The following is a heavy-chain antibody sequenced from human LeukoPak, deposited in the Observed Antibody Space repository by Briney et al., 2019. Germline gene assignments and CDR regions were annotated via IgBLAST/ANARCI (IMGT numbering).Heavy chain of an antibody. Sequence: GGSLRLSCAASGFTFSSYAMSWVRQAPGKGLEWVSTISGSGGSTYYADSVKGQFTISRDNSKNTLYLQMNSLRAEDTAVYYCARGGKYYDSSGYIDYWGQGTLVTVSS. CDR2: ISGSGGST. CDR1: GFTFSSYA. D-gene: IGHD3-22*01. CDR3: ARGGKYYDSSGYIDY. J-gene: IGHJ4*02. V-gene: IGHV3-23*01.